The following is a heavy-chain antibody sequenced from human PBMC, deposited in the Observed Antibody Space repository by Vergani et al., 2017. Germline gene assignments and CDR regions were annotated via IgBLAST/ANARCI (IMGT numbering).Heavy chain of an antibody. Sequence: QVQLVQSGAEVKKPGASVKVSCKASGYTFTGYYMHWVRQAPGQGLEWMGWINPNSGGTNYAQKFQGRVTMTRDTSISTAYMELSSLRSEDTAVYYCARVVVITKGYYYYGMDVWGQGTTVTVSS. CDR1: GYTFTGYY. CDR3: ARVVVITKGYYYYGMDV. CDR2: INPNSGGT. V-gene: IGHV1-2*02. D-gene: IGHD3-22*01. J-gene: IGHJ6*02.